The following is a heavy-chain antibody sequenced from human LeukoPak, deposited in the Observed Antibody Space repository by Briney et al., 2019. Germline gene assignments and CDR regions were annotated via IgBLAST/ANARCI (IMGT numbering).Heavy chain of an antibody. CDR2: FSGDGGRT. CDR3: AKALIQLWRRDYYYYMDV. J-gene: IGHJ6*03. V-gene: IGHV3-43*02. CDR1: GLTFDDYA. D-gene: IGHD5-18*01. Sequence: GGSLRLSCATSGLTFDDYAMHSVRQAPGKGLEWVYLFSGDGGRTYYADSVKGRFTISRDNSKNSLYLQMNSLRTEDTALYYCAKALIQLWRRDYYYYMDVWGKGTTVTVSS.